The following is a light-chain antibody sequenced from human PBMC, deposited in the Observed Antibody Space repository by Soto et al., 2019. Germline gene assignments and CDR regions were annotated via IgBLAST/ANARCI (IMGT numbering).Light chain of an antibody. J-gene: IGLJ1*01. Sequence: QSALTQPASVSGSPGQSITISCTGTSSDVGTSSLVSWYQQHPGKAPKLMIYEVTKRPSGASDRFSGSKSGYTASLTISGLQAEDEGDYYCCSYVRGGNYVFGTGTKLTVL. CDR2: EVT. V-gene: IGLV2-23*02. CDR1: SSDVGTSSL. CDR3: CSYVRGGNYV.